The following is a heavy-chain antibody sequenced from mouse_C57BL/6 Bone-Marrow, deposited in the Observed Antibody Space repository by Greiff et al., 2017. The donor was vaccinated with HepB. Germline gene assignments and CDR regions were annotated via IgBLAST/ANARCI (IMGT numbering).Heavy chain of an antibody. V-gene: IGHV1-81*01. CDR3: ARDYYDYDSWYFDV. CDR2: IYPRSGNT. J-gene: IGHJ1*03. Sequence: FGAELARPGASVKLSCKASGYTFTSYGISWVKQRTGQGLEWIGEIYPRSGNTYYNEKFKGKATLTADKSSSTAYMELRSLTSEDSAVYFCARDYYDYDSWYFDVWGTGTTVTVSS. D-gene: IGHD2-4*01. CDR1: GYTFTSYG.